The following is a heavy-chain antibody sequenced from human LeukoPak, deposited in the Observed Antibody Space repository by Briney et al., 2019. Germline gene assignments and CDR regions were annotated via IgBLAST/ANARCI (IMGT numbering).Heavy chain of an antibody. CDR1: GYTFTAHY. CDR3: ARGQGASRDGYRYGDP. CDR2: INPDNGRT. J-gene: IGHJ5*02. V-gene: IGHV1-2*06. D-gene: IGHD5-24*01. Sequence: ASVKVSCKSSGYTFTAHYIYWVRQAPGQGLEWMGRINPDNGRTDYPQKFQGRVTMTRDTSISTVYMELSSLTSDDTAVYYCARGQGASRDGYRYGDPWGQGTLVTVSS.